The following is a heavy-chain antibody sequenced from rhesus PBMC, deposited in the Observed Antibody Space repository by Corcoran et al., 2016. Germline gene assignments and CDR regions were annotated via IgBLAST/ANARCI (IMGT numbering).Heavy chain of an antibody. D-gene: IGHD1-38*01. CDR3: AKGPGYGLDS. V-gene: IGHV3S5*01. J-gene: IGHJ6*01. Sequence: EVQLVESGGGLVQPGGSLRLSCAASGFTFSSYGMSWVRQAPGKGLEWVTYKSNGGGSTDYADSMQGRFTISRDNSKNTLSLQMNSLRAEDTAVYYCAKGPGYGLDSWGQGVVVTVSS. CDR2: KSNGGGST. CDR1: GFTFSSYG.